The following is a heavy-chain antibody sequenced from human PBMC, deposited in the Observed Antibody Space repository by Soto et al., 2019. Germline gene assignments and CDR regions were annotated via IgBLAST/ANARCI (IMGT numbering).Heavy chain of an antibody. D-gene: IGHD1-20*01. CDR1: GDILCRNSAA. CDR2: TYYRSNWYN. Sequence: QTVALTRGFSGDILCRNSAAWNWIRQSPARGLQWLGRTYYRSNWYNDYAVSVKSRITINPDTSKKQFSLQLNSVTPEDTAVYYSARDWPCDYNWLMDDWGQGTTVTVSS. CDR3: ARDWPCDYNWLMDD. V-gene: IGHV6-1*01. J-gene: IGHJ6*02.